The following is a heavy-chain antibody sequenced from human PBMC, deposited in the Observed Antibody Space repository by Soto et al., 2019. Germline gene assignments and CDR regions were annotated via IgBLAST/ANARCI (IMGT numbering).Heavy chain of an antibody. V-gene: IGHV4-61*01. D-gene: IGHD3-22*01. CDR1: GGSVSSGSYY. CDR2: IYYSGST. Sequence: PSETLSLTCTVSGGSVSSGSYYWSWIRQPPGKGLEWIGYIYYSGSTNYNPSLKSRVTISVDTSKNQFSLKLSSVTAVDTAVYYCARDPYYDARGYDWFDPWGQGTLVTVSS. J-gene: IGHJ5*02. CDR3: ARDPYYDARGYDWFDP.